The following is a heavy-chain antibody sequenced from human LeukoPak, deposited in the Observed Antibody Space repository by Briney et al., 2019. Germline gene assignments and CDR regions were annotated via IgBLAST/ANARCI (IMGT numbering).Heavy chain of an antibody. CDR3: ARGLNYDILTGYRGGVDY. CDR2: MNPNSGNT. V-gene: IGHV1-8*01. J-gene: IGHJ4*02. Sequence: ASVKVSCKASGYTFTSYDINWVRQATGQGLEWMGWMNPNSGNTGYAQKFQGRVTMTRNASISTAYMELSSLRSEDTAVYYCARGLNYDILTGYRGGVDYWGQGTLVTVSS. CDR1: GYTFTSYD. D-gene: IGHD3-9*01.